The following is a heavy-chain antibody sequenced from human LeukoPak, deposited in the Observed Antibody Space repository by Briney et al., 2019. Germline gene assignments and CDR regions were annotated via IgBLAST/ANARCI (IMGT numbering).Heavy chain of an antibody. Sequence: GGSLRLSCAASGITFSSYAMSWVRQAPGKGLEWVSGISGSGGSKYYADSVKGRFTISGDNSKNTLYLQMNSLRAEDTAVYYCAKALFGVVSQTYDYWGQGTLVTVSS. CDR2: ISGSGGSK. CDR1: GITFSSYA. CDR3: AKALFGVVSQTYDY. J-gene: IGHJ4*02. V-gene: IGHV3-23*01. D-gene: IGHD3-3*01.